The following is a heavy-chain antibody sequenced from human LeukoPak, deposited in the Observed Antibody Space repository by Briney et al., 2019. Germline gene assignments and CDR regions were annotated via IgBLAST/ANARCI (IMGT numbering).Heavy chain of an antibody. D-gene: IGHD5-24*01. CDR1: GYTFTGYD. Sequence: SVKVSCKASGYTFTGYDMHWVRQAPGQGLERMGWINPNSGGTNYVQKFQGRVTMTRDTSISRAYMEVSRLRSDDTAVYYCAREREMATIGDAFDIWGQGTMVTVSS. J-gene: IGHJ3*02. V-gene: IGHV1-2*02. CDR3: AREREMATIGDAFDI. CDR2: INPNSGGT.